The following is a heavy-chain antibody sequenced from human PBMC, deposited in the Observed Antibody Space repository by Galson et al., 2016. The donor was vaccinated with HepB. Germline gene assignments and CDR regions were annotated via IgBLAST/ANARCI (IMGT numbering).Heavy chain of an antibody. CDR2: DSVHGGRK. D-gene: IGHD2/OR15-2a*01. V-gene: IGHV3-30*18. Sequence: SLRLSCAASGFTFNKYGMHWVRQAPGKGLEWVAADSVHGGRKWYADSVQGRFTISRDNPNNMLFLQMSSLRADDTAVYYCAKRHEYCPPVGCSVDYWGQGTLVSVSS. CDR3: AKRHEYCPPVGCSVDY. J-gene: IGHJ4*02. CDR1: GFTFNKYG.